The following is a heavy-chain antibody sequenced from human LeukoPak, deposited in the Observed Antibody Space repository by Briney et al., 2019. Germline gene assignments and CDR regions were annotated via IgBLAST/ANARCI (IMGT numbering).Heavy chain of an antibody. D-gene: IGHD3-10*01. V-gene: IGHV4-34*01. J-gene: IGHJ6*02. CDR3: ARGLYRREGSGSYYYYGMDV. CDR1: GGFFSGYY. Sequence: PSETLSLTCAVYGGFFSGYYWSWLRQPPGKGLEWMGEVNHSGSTNYNPSLKSRVTISVDTSKNQFSLKLSSVTAADPAEYYCARGLYRREGSGSYYYYGMDVWGQGTTVTVSS. CDR2: VNHSGST.